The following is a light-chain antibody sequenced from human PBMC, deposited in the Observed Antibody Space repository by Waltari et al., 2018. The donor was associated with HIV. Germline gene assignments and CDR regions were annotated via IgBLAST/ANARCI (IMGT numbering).Light chain of an antibody. CDR2: DVT. CDR1: NSDVGAYNY. V-gene: IGLV2-14*01. Sequence: QSALTQPASVSGSPGQSITISCTGTNSDVGAYNYVSWYQQHPGKAPKLMIYDVTKRPSGVSNRFSGSKSGNTASLTISGLQAEDEADYYCSSYTSSSTVVFGGGTKLTVV. J-gene: IGLJ3*02. CDR3: SSYTSSSTVV.